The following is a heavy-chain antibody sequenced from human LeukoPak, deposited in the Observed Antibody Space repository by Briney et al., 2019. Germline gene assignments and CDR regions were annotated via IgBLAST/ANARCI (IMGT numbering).Heavy chain of an antibody. CDR2: ISAYNGNT. CDR3: ASREYEFLGFDP. V-gene: IGHV1-18*01. CDR1: GYTFTSYG. Sequence: ASVKVSCKASGYTFTSYGISWVRQAPGQGLEWMGWISAYNGNTNYAQKLQGRVTMATDTSTSTAYMELRSLRSDDTAVYYCASREYEFLGFDPWGQGTLVTVSS. D-gene: IGHD3-3*01. J-gene: IGHJ5*02.